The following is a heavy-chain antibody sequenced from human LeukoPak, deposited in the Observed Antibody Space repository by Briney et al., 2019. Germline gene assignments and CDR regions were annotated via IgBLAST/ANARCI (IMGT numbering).Heavy chain of an antibody. CDR1: GFTFSSYW. D-gene: IGHD6-19*01. J-gene: IGHJ4*02. CDR2: IKQDGSEK. V-gene: IGHV3-7*01. Sequence: GGSLRLSCAASGFTFSSYWMSWVRQAPGKGLEWVANIKQDGSEKYYVDSVKGRFTISRDNAKNSLYLQMNSLRAEDTAVYYCARGYSSGWDPHFDYWGQGTLVTVSS. CDR3: ARGYSSGWDPHFDY.